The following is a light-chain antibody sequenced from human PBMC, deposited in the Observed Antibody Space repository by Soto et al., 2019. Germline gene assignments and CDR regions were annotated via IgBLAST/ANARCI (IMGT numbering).Light chain of an antibody. CDR3: CSYARSSIVV. CDR2: EGT. V-gene: IGLV2-23*01. Sequence: QSVLTQPASVSGSPGQSITISCTGTSSDVGSYNLVSWYQHHPGKAPKLMIYEGTKRPSGVSNRFSGSKSGNTASLTISGLQAEDEADYYCCSYARSSIVVFGGGTKVTVL. J-gene: IGLJ2*01. CDR1: SSDVGSYNL.